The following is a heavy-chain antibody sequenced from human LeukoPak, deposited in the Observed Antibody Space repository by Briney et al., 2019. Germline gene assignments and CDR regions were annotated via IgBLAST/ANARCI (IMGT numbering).Heavy chain of an antibody. V-gene: IGHV4-39*07. D-gene: IGHD3-9*01. CDR2: IYYSGST. CDR1: GGSISSSSYY. J-gene: IGHJ5*02. CDR3: ARQYYDILTGQS. Sequence: SETLSPTCTVSGGSISSSSYYWGWIRQPPGKGLEWIGSIYYSGSTYYNPSLKSRVTISVDTSKNQFSLKLSSVTAADTAVYYCARQYYDILTGQSWGQGTLVSVSS.